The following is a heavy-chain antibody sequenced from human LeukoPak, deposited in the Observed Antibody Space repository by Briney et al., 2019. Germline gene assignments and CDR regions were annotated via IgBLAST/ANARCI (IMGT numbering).Heavy chain of an antibody. CDR2: IWYDGSNK. CDR3: ARDWGLYCSSTSCPPVAGD. Sequence: GGSLRLSCAAPGFTFSSYGMHWVRQAPGKGLEWVALIWYDGSNKYYADSVKGRLTISRDNSKNTLYLQMNSLRAEDTAVYYCARDWGLYCSSTSCPPVAGDWGQGTLVTVSS. V-gene: IGHV3-30*02. D-gene: IGHD2-2*01. CDR1: GFTFSSYG. J-gene: IGHJ4*02.